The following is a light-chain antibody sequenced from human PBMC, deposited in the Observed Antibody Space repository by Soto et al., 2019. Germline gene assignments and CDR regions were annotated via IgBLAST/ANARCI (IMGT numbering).Light chain of an antibody. Sequence: QSALSQPGSVSGSPGQSITISCTGTSSDVGSYNLVSWYQQQPGKAPKLMIYEGSQRASGVSNRFSGSKSGNTASLPICGLQAHDEAYYYCCSYACSRTYVVFGGGTKLTVL. CDR2: EGS. J-gene: IGLJ2*01. CDR3: CSYACSRTYVV. CDR1: SSDVGSYNL. V-gene: IGLV2-23*01.